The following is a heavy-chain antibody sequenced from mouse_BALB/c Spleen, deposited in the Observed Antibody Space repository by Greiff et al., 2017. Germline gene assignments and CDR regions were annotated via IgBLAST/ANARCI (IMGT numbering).Heavy chain of an antibody. V-gene: IGHV5-12-2*01. Sequence: EVKLMESGGGLVQPGGSLKLSCAASGFTFSSYTMSWVRQTPEKRLEWVAYISNGGGSTYYPDTVKGRFTISRDNAKNTLYLQMSSLKSEDTAMYYCARDDYFDYWGQGTTLTVSS. CDR1: GFTFSSYT. J-gene: IGHJ2*01. CDR3: ARDDYFDY. CDR2: ISNGGGST.